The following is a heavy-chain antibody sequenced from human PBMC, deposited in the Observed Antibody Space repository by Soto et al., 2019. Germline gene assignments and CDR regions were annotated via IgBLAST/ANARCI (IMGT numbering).Heavy chain of an antibody. CDR2: IYYSGST. CDR1: GGSISSYY. CDR3: ARGGTVPNDAFDI. J-gene: IGHJ3*02. D-gene: IGHD1-1*01. Sequence: SETLSLTCTVSGGSISSYYRSWIRQPPGKGLEWIGYIYYSGSTNYNPSLKSRVTISVDTSKNQFSLKLSSVTAADTAVYYCARGGTVPNDAFDIWGQGTMVTVSS. V-gene: IGHV4-59*01.